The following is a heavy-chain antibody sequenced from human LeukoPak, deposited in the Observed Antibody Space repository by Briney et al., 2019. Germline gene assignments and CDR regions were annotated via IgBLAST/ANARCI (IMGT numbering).Heavy chain of an antibody. V-gene: IGHV4-34*01. CDR1: GGSFSGYY. Sequence: PSETLSLTCAVYGGSFSGYYWSWIRQPPGKGLEWIGEINHSGSTNYNPSLKSRVTISVDTSKNQFSLKLSSVTAADTAVYYCARGLWGFSWVYWGQGTLVTVSS. CDR3: ARGLWGFSWVY. J-gene: IGHJ4*02. CDR2: INHSGST. D-gene: IGHD3-16*01.